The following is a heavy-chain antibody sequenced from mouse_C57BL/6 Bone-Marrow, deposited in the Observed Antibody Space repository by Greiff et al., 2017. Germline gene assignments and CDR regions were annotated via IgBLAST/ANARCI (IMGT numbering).Heavy chain of an antibody. CDR3: ARGVALFAY. CDR2: IHPNSGST. CDR1: GYTFTSYW. J-gene: IGHJ3*01. Sequence: QVQLKQPGAELVKPGASVKLSCKASGYTFTSYWMHWVKQRPGQGLEWIGMIHPNSGSTNYNEKFKSKATLTVDKSSSTAYMQLSSLTSEDSAVYYCARGVALFAYWGQGTLVTVSA. D-gene: IGHD1-1*02. V-gene: IGHV1-64*01.